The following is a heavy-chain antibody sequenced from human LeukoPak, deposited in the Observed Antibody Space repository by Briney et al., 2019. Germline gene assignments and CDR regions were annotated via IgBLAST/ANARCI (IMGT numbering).Heavy chain of an antibody. CDR1: GFTFNNYA. CDR3: AKDMPLWGYSYGFGGMDV. Sequence: GRSLRLSCAASGFTFNNYAMHWVRQAPGKGLEWVSGITWNGGSIGYADSVKGRFTISRDNAKNSLYLQMNSLRAEDTALYYCAKDMPLWGYSYGFGGMDVWGQGTTVTVSS. J-gene: IGHJ6*02. CDR2: ITWNGGSI. V-gene: IGHV3-9*01. D-gene: IGHD5-18*01.